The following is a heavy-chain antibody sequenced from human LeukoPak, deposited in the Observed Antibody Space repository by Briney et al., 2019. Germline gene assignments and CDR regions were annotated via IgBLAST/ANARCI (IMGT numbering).Heavy chain of an antibody. J-gene: IGHJ5*02. CDR3: ARDMVDRDMVKSLGWFDP. Sequence: SETLSLTCTVSGGSISSYYWSWVRQPPGKGLEWIGYIYYGGSTNYNPSLESRVSISIDTSKNQFSLKLSSVTAADTAVYYCARDMVDRDMVKSLGWFDPWGQGTLVTVSS. CDR2: IYYGGST. CDR1: GGSISSYY. V-gene: IGHV4-59*01. D-gene: IGHD5-18*01.